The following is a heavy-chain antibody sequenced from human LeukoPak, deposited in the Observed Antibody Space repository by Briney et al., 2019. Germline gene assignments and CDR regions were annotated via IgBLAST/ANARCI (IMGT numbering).Heavy chain of an antibody. V-gene: IGHV3-33*01. J-gene: IGHJ1*01. CDR1: GFTFSSYG. CDR2: IWYDGSNK. Sequence: GGSLRLSCAASGFTFSSYGFHWVRRAPGKGLEWVAVIWYDGSNKYSADSVKGRFTISRDNSKNTLYLQMNSLRAEDTAVYYCARDSSRNCGGGCYSRYFQHWGQGTLVTVSS. D-gene: IGHD2-21*02. CDR3: ARDSSRNCGGGCYSRYFQH.